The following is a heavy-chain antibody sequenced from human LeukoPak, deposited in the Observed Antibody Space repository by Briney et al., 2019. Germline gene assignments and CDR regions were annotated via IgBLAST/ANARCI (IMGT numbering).Heavy chain of an antibody. J-gene: IGHJ4*02. D-gene: IGHD4-17*01. Sequence: SVKVSCKASVGTFSIYAISWVRQAPGQGLEWVGGIFPIFGTANYAQKFQGRVTITADESTSTAYMELSSLRSEDTAVYYCACRPDDYGDYPSFDYWGQGTLVTVSS. CDR1: VGTFSIYA. CDR3: ACRPDDYGDYPSFDY. V-gene: IGHV1-69*13. CDR2: IFPIFGTA.